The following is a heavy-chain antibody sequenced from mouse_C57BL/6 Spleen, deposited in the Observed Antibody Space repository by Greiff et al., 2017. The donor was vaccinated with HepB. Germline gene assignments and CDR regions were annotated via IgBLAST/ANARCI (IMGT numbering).Heavy chain of an antibody. CDR1: GFTFSDYG. D-gene: IGHD1-1*01. J-gene: IGHJ4*01. CDR2: ISSGSSTI. CDR3: ATTVVFYYAMDY. V-gene: IGHV5-17*01. Sequence: EVKLEESGGGLVKPGGSLKLSCAASGFTFSDYGMHWVRQAPEKGLEWVAYISSGSSTIYYADTVKGRFTISRDNAKNTLFLQMTSLRSEDTAMYYCATTVVFYYAMDYWGQGTSVTVSS.